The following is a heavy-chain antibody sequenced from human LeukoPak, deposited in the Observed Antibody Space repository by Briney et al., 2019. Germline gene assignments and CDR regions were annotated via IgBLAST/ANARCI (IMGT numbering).Heavy chain of an antibody. CDR3: ARVGVDLXFXX. D-gene: IGHD3/OR15-3a*01. Sequence: ASVKVSCKASGYTFTGYYIHWVRRAPGQGLEWMGRINPNTGGTNYAQKFQGRVTMTRDTSISTAYMELSRLTSDDTAVHYCARVGVDLXFXXWGQXXLVT. J-gene: IGHJ5*02. V-gene: IGHV1-2*06. CDR1: GYTFTGYY. CDR2: INPNTGGT.